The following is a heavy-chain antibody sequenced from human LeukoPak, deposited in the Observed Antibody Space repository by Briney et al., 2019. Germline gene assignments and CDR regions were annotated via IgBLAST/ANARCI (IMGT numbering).Heavy chain of an antibody. D-gene: IGHD3-10*01. CDR3: ARHMVRGVIVFDP. V-gene: IGHV4-59*01. J-gene: IGHJ5*02. CDR2: IYYSRST. CDR1: GGSISSYY. Sequence: PSETLSLTCTVSGGSISSYYWSWIRQPPGKGLEWIGYIYYSRSTNDNPSLKSRVPISVDTSKNQFSLKLSSVTAADTAVYYCARHMVRGVIVFDPWGQGTLVTVSS.